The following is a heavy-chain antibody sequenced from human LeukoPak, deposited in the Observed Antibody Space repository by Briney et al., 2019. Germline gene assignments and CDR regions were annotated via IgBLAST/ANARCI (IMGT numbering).Heavy chain of an antibody. CDR1: GFSFSSYW. D-gene: IGHD5-24*01. Sequence: PGGSLRLSCEGSGFSFSSYWMTWVRQAPGKGLEWVSGIIPSGHTTYYADSVRGRFTISRDNSRNTLYLQMNSLRAEDTAVYYCAKDDRWLQFCCWGQGTLVTVSA. CDR2: IIPSGHTT. CDR3: AKDDRWLQFCC. J-gene: IGHJ4*02. V-gene: IGHV3-23*01.